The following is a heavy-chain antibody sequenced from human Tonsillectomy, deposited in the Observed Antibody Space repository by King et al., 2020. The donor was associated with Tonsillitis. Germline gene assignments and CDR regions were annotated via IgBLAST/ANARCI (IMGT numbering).Heavy chain of an antibody. CDR3: ARVAGLDYYDSSGPPDYYYYYGMDV. Sequence: HVQLQQWGAGLLKPSETLSLTCAVYGGSFSGYYWSWIRQPPGKGLEWIGEINHSGSTNYNPSLKSRVTISVATSKKQFSLKLSSVTAADTAVYYCARVAGLDYYDSSGPPDYYYYYGMDVWGQGTTVTVSS. V-gene: IGHV4-34*01. CDR2: INHSGST. D-gene: IGHD3-22*01. CDR1: GGSFSGYY. J-gene: IGHJ6*02.